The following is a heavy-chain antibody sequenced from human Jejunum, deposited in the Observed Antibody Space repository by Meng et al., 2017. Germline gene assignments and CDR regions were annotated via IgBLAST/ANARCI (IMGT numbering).Heavy chain of an antibody. D-gene: IGHD2-2*01. CDR3: ARGELLWDY. CDR1: GDSISSGEYF. Sequence: VHRQESGPRLVNPSPTLSLTCTFSGDSISSGEYFWSWIRQTPGKGLEWIGYMDYRGSTFYTPSLKSRVTISVDTSKNQFSLKLSSVTAADTAVYFCARGELLWDYWGQGTLVTVSS. J-gene: IGHJ4*02. CDR2: MDYRGST. V-gene: IGHV4-30-4*01.